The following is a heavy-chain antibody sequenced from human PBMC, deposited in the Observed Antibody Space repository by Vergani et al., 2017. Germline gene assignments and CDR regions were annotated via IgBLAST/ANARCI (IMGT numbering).Heavy chain of an antibody. CDR2: ISGSGGST. D-gene: IGHD3-10*01. CDR1: GFTFSSYA. J-gene: IGHJ6*03. V-gene: IGHV3-23*01. CDR3: AKDRDGSGSSMDV. Sequence: EVQLLESGGGLVQPGGSLRLSCAASGFTFSSYAMSWVRQAPGKGLEWVSAISGSGGSTYYADSVKGRFTIARDNSKNTLYLQMNSLRAEDTAVYYCAKDRDGSGSSMDVWGKGTTVTVSS.